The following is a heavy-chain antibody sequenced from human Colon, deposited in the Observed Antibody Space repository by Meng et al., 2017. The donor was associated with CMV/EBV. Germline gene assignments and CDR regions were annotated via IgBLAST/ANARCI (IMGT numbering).Heavy chain of an antibody. CDR1: GLSISDAW. J-gene: IGHJ4*02. Sequence: GESLKISCAASGLSISDAWMTWVRQVPEKGLVWVSRIKTDGTGAVYADSVRGRFTISRDNAKNTLYLQMNSLRAEDAAMYYCVAYNWHATDYWGQGTLVTVSS. D-gene: IGHD3-16*01. V-gene: IGHV3-74*01. CDR2: IKTDGTGA. CDR3: VAYNWHATDY.